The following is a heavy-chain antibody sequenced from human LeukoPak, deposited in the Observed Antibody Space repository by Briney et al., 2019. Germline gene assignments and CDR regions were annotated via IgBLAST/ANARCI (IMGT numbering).Heavy chain of an antibody. J-gene: IGHJ5*02. CDR1: GGSISSYY. CDR3: ARDLATYDYVWGSYRPGFDP. V-gene: IGHV4-59*01. CDR2: IYYSGST. Sequence: SEALSLTCTVSGGSISSYYWSWIRQPPGKGLEWIGYIYYSGSTNYNPSLKSRVTISVDTSKNQFSLKLSPVTAADTAVYYCARDLATYDYVWGSYRPGFDPWGQGTLVTVSS. D-gene: IGHD3-16*02.